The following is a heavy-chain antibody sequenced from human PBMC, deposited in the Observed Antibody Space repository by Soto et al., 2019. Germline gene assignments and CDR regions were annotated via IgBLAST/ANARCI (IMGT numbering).Heavy chain of an antibody. J-gene: IGHJ4*02. D-gene: IGHD3-9*01. CDR3: TRGEHYDLLTGYYHLFDY. CDR1: GFSFSSHW. Sequence: GGSLRLSCAASGFSFSSHWMHWVRQAPGKGLVWVSRINIDGSSTSYADSVKGRFTISRDNARHTLYLQMNSLGAEDTAVYYCTRGEHYDLLTGYYHLFDYWGQGTLVTVSS. V-gene: IGHV3-74*01. CDR2: INIDGSST.